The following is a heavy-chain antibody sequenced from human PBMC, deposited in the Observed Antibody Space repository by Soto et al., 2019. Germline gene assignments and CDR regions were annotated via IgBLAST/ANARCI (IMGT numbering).Heavy chain of an antibody. J-gene: IGHJ4*02. CDR2: ISGYGINT. CDR3: VRGHLSFDFDS. Sequence: QIQLVESGGDVVQHGKSLRLSCASSGFNFGFFGMHWFRQAPGKGLEWVAFISGYGINTQYADSVSGRFTMSRDYSRKTMYLQMDSLSDEDTALYYCVRGHLSFDFDSWGLGTLVTVSS. V-gene: IGHV3-30*03. CDR1: GFNFGFFG. D-gene: IGHD1-26*01.